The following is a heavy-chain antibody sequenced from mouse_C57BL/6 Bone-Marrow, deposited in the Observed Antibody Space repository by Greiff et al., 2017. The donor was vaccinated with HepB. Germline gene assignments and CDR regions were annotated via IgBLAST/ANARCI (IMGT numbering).Heavy chain of an antibody. J-gene: IGHJ2*01. CDR1: GYTFTSYW. Sequence: QVQLQQPGAELVRPGSSVKLSCKASGYTFTSYWMDWVKQRPGQGLEWIGNIYPSDSETHYNQKFKDKATLTVDTSSSTAYMQLSSLTSEDSAVYYCARRALGLGYFDYWGQGTTLTVSS. D-gene: IGHD4-1*01. CDR2: IYPSDSET. V-gene: IGHV1-61*01. CDR3: ARRALGLGYFDY.